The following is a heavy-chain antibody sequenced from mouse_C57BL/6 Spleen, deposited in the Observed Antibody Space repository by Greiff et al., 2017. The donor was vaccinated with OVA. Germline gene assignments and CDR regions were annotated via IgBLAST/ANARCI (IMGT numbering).Heavy chain of an antibody. CDR2: INYDGSST. Sequence: EVMLVESEGGLVQPGSSMKLSCTASGFTFSDYYMAWVRQVPEKGLEWVANINYDGSSTYYLDSLKSRFIISRDNAKNILYLQMSSLKSEDTATYYCARGLDYSNYVGAMDYWGQGTSVTVSS. CDR1: GFTFSDYY. CDR3: ARGLDYSNYVGAMDY. D-gene: IGHD2-5*01. J-gene: IGHJ4*01. V-gene: IGHV5-16*01.